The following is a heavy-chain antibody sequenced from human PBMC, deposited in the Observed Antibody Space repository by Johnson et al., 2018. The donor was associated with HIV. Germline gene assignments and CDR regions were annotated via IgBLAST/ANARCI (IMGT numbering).Heavy chain of an antibody. Sequence: QMQLVESGGGVVQPGRSLRLSCVASGFTLSTYGMRCVRQAPGKGLEWVAVMSYDASNQYYADSVKGRFTISRDSSKNTLYLQMNSLRPEDTAVYYCAKALGGASSDHSPHDAFDIWGQGTMVTVSS. J-gene: IGHJ3*02. CDR1: GFTLSTYG. CDR2: MSYDASNQ. CDR3: AKALGGASSDHSPHDAFDI. V-gene: IGHV3-30*18. D-gene: IGHD6-6*01.